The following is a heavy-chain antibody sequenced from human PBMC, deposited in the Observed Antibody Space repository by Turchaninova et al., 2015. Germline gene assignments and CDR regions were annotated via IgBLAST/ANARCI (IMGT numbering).Heavy chain of an antibody. V-gene: IGHV1-46*01. CDR2: INPRGGRT. Sequence: QVQLVQYGAEVKKPGAPEKVSCRASGYLFTNSYMQWVREAPGQGLEWMGIINPRGGRTSHRQKFQGRVTRTRETSTSTVDMERSSLRSEDTAVYYCARVTARGATASYGRDVWGQGTTVTVSS. D-gene: IGHD1-26*01. J-gene: IGHJ6*02. CDR3: ARVTARGATASYGRDV. CDR1: GYLFTNSY.